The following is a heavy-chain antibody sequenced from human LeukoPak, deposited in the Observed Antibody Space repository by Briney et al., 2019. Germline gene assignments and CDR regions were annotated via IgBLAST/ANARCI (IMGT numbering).Heavy chain of an antibody. D-gene: IGHD2/OR15-2a*01. CDR1: GFTFSSYW. Sequence: GGSLRLSCAASGFTFSSYWMNWVRQAPGKGLVWVSRIASDGSSTTYADSVKGRFSISRDNAKNTLYLQMNSLRAEDTAVYYCASRMDYWGQGTLVTVSS. CDR2: IASDGSST. V-gene: IGHV3-74*01. CDR3: ASRMDY. J-gene: IGHJ4*02.